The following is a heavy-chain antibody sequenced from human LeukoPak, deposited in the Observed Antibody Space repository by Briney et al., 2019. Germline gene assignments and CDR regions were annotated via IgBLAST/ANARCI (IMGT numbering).Heavy chain of an antibody. CDR3: ARVGYSYYYDSSGYPSFDY. D-gene: IGHD3-22*01. CDR2: INWNGGST. CDR1: GFTFDDYG. Sequence: GGSLRLSCAASGFTFDDYGMSWIRQAPGKGLEWVSGINWNGGSTGYADSVKGRFTISRDNAKNSLYLQMNSLRAEDTALYYCARVGYSYYYDSSGYPSFDYWGQGTLVTVSS. V-gene: IGHV3-20*04. J-gene: IGHJ4*02.